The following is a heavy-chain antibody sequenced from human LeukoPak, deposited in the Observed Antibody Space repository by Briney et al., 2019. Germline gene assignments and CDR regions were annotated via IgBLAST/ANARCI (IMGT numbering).Heavy chain of an antibody. CDR3: AKESPYSYGYYFVY. V-gene: IGHV3-23*01. D-gene: IGHD5-18*01. Sequence: GGSLRLSCAASGITFSTYAMNWVRQAPGKGLEWVSAISGSGGSTYYADSVKGRFTISRDNSKNTLYLQMNSLRAEDTAVYYCAKESPYSYGYYFVYWGQGTLVTVSS. J-gene: IGHJ4*02. CDR1: GITFSTYA. CDR2: ISGSGGST.